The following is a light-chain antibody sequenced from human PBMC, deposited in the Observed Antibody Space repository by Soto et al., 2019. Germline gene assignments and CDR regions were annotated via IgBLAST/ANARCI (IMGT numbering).Light chain of an antibody. CDR3: QQYNTSAT. V-gene: IGKV3-20*01. Sequence: EIVLTQSPGTLSLSPGERATLSCRASQSVSASYLAWYQQKPGQAPRLLIYDASSRATGFPDRFSGSGSGTDFTLTISRLEPEDSAVYYCQQYNTSATFGQGTQLEI. CDR1: QSVSASY. CDR2: DAS. J-gene: IGKJ2*01.